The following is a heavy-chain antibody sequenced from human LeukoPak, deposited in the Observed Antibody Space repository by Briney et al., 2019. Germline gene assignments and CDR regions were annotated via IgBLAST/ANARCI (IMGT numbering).Heavy chain of an antibody. D-gene: IGHD3-3*01. CDR2: IIPIFGTA. Sequence: GASVKASCKASGYTFTSYGISWVRQAPGQGLEWMGGIIPIFGTANYAQKFQGRVTITTDESTSTAYMELSSLRSEDTAVYYCASSVHYDFWSGYLPFDYWGQGTLVTVSS. V-gene: IGHV1-69*05. CDR1: GYTFTSYG. J-gene: IGHJ4*02. CDR3: ASSVHYDFWSGYLPFDY.